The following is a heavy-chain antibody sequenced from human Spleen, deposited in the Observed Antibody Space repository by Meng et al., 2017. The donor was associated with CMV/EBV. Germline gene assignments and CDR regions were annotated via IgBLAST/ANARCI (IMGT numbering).Heavy chain of an antibody. V-gene: IGHV4-39*07. CDR1: GGSISRSSYC. CDR3: ARVEAAPNWFDP. Sequence: VSGGSISRSSYCWGWIRQPPGKELEWIGSIYYSGSTYYNPSLKSRVTISVDTSNNQVSLKLSSVTAADTAVYYCARVEAAPNWFDPWGQGTLVTVSS. CDR2: IYYSGST. D-gene: IGHD6-13*01. J-gene: IGHJ5*02.